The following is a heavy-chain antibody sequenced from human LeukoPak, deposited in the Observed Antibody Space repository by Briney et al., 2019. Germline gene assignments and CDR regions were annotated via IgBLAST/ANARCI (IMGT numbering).Heavy chain of an antibody. CDR2: IIDTGDT. CDR1: GFTLSSHT. D-gene: IGHD2-2*01. J-gene: IGHJ4*02. V-gene: IGHV3-23*01. Sequence: PGGSLRLSCAASGFTLSSHTVSWVRQAPGKGLEWVSAIIDTGDTYYADSVKSRVTISKDNSKNTLYLQMNGLKGANTALYYCSKDYPRSEVEPATFFDFWGQGTLVTVSS. CDR3: SKDYPRSEVEPATFFDF.